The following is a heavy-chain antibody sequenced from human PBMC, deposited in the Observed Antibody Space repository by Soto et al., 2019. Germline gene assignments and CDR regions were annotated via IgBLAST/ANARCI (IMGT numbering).Heavy chain of an antibody. CDR3: ARETVDTTLARFDY. Sequence: GGSLRLSCAASGFIFSNYGMHWVRQAPGKGLEWVAVISYDGSDKYYADSVKGRFTISRDKSKNTLYVQMNSLRREDTAVYYCARETVDTTLARFDYWGQGT. J-gene: IGHJ4*02. CDR1: GFIFSNYG. V-gene: IGHV3-30*03. CDR2: ISYDGSDK. D-gene: IGHD5-18*01.